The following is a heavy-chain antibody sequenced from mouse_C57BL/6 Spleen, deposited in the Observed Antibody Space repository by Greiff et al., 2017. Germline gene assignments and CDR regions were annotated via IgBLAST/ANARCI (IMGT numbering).Heavy chain of an antibody. J-gene: IGHJ2*01. D-gene: IGHD4-1*01. V-gene: IGHV5-4*01. CDR3: ARDLLSGTSYYFDY. CDR1: GFTFSSYA. Sequence: EVQLVESGGGLVKPGGSLKLSCAASGFTFSSYAMSWVRQTPEKRLEWVATISDGGSYTYYPDNVKGRFTISRDNAKSNLYLKMSHLKSEDTAMYYCARDLLSGTSYYFDYWGQGTTLTVSS. CDR2: ISDGGSYT.